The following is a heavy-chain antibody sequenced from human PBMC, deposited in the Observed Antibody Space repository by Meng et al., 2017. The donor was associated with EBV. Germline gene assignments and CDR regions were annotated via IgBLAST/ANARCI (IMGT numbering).Heavy chain of an antibody. Sequence: QVQVVQAGGVGKKPXXSVKVSXKTSGYMFANYGIHWVRRAPGHGLEWLGWINNVNGDTNYAQKFQDRVTMTTDTSTTTVTMELRSLRYDDTAEYYCARESSGSGWSFDIWGQGTLVTVSS. CDR3: ARESSGSGWSFDI. D-gene: IGHD6-19*01. J-gene: IGHJ4*02. V-gene: IGHV1-18*01. CDR1: GYMFANYG. CDR2: INNVNGDT.